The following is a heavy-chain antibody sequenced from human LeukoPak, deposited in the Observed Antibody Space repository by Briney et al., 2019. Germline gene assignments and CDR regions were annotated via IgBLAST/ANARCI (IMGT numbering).Heavy chain of an antibody. D-gene: IGHD2-2*01. V-gene: IGHV3-21*01. J-gene: IGHJ5*02. CDR2: ISSSSSYI. Sequence: PGGSLRLSCAASGFTVSNNYISWVRQAPGKGLEWVSSISSSSSYIYYADSVKGRFTISRDNAKNSLFLQMNSLRAEDTAVYYCARDASRYCSSTSCPFDPWGQGTLVTVSS. CDR1: GFTVSNNY. CDR3: ARDASRYCSSTSCPFDP.